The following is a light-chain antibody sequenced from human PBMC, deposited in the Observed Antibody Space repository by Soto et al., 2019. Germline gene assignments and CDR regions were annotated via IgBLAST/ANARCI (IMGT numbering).Light chain of an antibody. CDR2: GAS. V-gene: IGKV3-15*01. Sequence: EIVMTQSPATLSVYPGERATLSCRASQSVSSNLAWYQQKPAQAPRLLIYGASTRATGIPARVSGSGSGTEFTLTLSSQESEEFAVYYCQQYNNWPFTFGPGTKVDIK. J-gene: IGKJ3*01. CDR3: QQYNNWPFT. CDR1: QSVSSN.